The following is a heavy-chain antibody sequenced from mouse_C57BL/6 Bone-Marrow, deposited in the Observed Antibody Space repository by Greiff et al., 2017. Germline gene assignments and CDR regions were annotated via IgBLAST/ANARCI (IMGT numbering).Heavy chain of an antibody. D-gene: IGHD3-3*01. V-gene: IGHV14-4*01. Sequence: EVKLMESGAELVRPGASVKLSCTASGFNIKDDYMHWVKQRPEQGLEWIGWIDPENGDTEYASKFQGKATITADTSSNTAYLQLSSLTSEDTAVYYCTTELGQGYWGQGTTLTVSS. CDR3: TTELGQGY. CDR1: GFNIKDDY. J-gene: IGHJ2*01. CDR2: IDPENGDT.